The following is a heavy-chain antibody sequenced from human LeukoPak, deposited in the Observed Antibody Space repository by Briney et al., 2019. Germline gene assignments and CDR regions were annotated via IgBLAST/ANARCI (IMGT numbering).Heavy chain of an antibody. Sequence: PGGSLRLSCAGSGFTFSSYEMNWVRQAPGKGLEWVSYIRGSGTTISYADSVKGRFTISRDNAKNSLYLQMNSLRGEDTAIYYCARAAGDYAHDYYYYYYMDVWGKGTTVTVSS. J-gene: IGHJ6*03. CDR3: ARAAGDYAHDYYYYYYMDV. CDR1: GFTFSSYE. V-gene: IGHV3-48*03. CDR2: IRGSGTTI. D-gene: IGHD4-17*01.